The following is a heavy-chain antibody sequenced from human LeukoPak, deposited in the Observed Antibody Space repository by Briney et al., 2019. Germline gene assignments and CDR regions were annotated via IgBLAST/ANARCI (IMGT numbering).Heavy chain of an antibody. Sequence: PSETLSLTCTVSGCSISSYYWSWIRQPAGKGLEWIRRIYTSGSTNYNPSLKSRVTMSVDTSKNQFSLKLSSVTAADTAVYYCAKESVFGVVEDYWGQGTLVTVSS. D-gene: IGHD3-3*01. CDR1: GCSISSYY. CDR2: IYTSGST. V-gene: IGHV4-4*07. J-gene: IGHJ4*02. CDR3: AKESVFGVVEDY.